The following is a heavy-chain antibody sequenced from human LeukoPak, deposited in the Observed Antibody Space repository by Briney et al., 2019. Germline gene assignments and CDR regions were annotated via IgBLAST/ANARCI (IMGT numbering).Heavy chain of an antibody. J-gene: IGHJ5*02. Sequence: PSQTLSLTCTVSGGSISSGGYYWSWIRQHPGKGLEWIGYIYYSGSTYYNPSLKSRVTISVDTSKNQFSLKLSSVTAADTAVYYCARARQLVGVWFDPWGQGTLVTVSS. CDR1: GGSISSGGYY. CDR2: IYYSGST. V-gene: IGHV4-31*03. CDR3: ARARQLVGVWFDP. D-gene: IGHD6-13*01.